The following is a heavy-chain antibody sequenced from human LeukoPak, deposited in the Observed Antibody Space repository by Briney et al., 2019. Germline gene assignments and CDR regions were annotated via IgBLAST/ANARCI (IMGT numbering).Heavy chain of an antibody. CDR3: AKSLPDGGSLDY. D-gene: IGHD3-9*01. J-gene: IGHJ2*01. CDR2: ISGSGDKS. CDR1: GFTFSSYA. V-gene: IGHV3-23*01. Sequence: GGSLRLSCAASGFTFSSYAMSWVRQAPGKGLEWVSAISGSGDKSFYGDSVKGRFTISRDNSKNTLYLQMNSLRADDTAVYSCAKSLPDGGSLDYWGRGTLVTVSS.